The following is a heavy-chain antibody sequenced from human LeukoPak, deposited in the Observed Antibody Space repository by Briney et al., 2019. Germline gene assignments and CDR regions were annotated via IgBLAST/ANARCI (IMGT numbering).Heavy chain of an antibody. CDR1: GFTFSSCW. CDR2: IKPDGSEK. D-gene: IGHD6-19*01. J-gene: IGHJ4*02. Sequence: GGSLRLSCAVSGFTFSSCWMSWVRQAPGKGLEWVANIKPDGSEKFYVDSVKGRFTISRGNAENSLYLDMSSLRAEDTAVYYCARNAGWVSDYWGQGTLVTVSS. V-gene: IGHV3-7*04. CDR3: ARNAGWVSDY.